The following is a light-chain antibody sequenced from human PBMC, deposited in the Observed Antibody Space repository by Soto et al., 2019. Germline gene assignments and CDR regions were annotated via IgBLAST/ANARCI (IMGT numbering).Light chain of an antibody. V-gene: IGKV3-11*01. CDR2: VTS. J-gene: IGKJ5*01. CDR1: QSASRY. CDR3: QQSGT. Sequence: EIVFTQSPGTLSFSPGERATLSCRASQSASRYLAWYQQKPGQAPRLLISVTSNRATGIPARFSGSGSGTDFTLTVSSLESEDFAVYYCQQSGTFGQGTRLEIK.